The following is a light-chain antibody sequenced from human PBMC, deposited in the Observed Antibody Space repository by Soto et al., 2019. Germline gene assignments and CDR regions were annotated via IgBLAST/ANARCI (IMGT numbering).Light chain of an antibody. CDR3: QLYNNWRK. Sequence: EIVMTQSPATLSVSPGERATLSCRASQSVSSNLAWYQQKPGQAPRLLIYGASTRATGIPARFSGSGSGTEFTLTISILQSEDFAVYYCQLYNNWRKFGQGTKV. CDR1: QSVSSN. J-gene: IGKJ1*01. V-gene: IGKV3-15*01. CDR2: GAS.